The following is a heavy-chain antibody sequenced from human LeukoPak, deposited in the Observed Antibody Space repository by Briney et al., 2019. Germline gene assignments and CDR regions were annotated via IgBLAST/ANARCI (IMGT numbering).Heavy chain of an antibody. D-gene: IGHD6-19*01. CDR1: GFTFSDYE. CDR3: ARDNPQTGFSSGWDPFDI. CDR2: ISSGAGTL. J-gene: IGHJ3*02. Sequence: GGSLRLSCAASGFTFSDYEMNWVRQAPGKGLEWISFISSGAGTLYYTDSVRGRFTISRDNAKNSLYLQLNSLRVEDTAVYYCARDNPQTGFSSGWDPFDIWGQGTLVTVSS. V-gene: IGHV3-48*03.